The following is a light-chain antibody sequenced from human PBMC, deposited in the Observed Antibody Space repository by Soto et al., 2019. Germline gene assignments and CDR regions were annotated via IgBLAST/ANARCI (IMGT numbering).Light chain of an antibody. V-gene: IGLV2-14*01. CDR3: SSYTSSIPYV. J-gene: IGLJ1*01. CDR2: EVT. Sequence: QSVLTQPASVSGSPGQSITISCTGTSSDVGGYNYVSWYQQQPDKAPKLMIYEVTSRPSGVSDRFSGSKSGNTASLTISGLQAEDEADYYCSSYTSSIPYVFGTGTKVTVL. CDR1: SSDVGGYNY.